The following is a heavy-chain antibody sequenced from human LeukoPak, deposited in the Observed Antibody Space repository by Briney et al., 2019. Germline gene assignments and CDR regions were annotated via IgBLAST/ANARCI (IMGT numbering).Heavy chain of an antibody. Sequence: SQTLSLTCTVSGGSISSCGYYWSWIRQHPGKGLEWIGHIYYSGITYYNPSLKSRVTISVDTSKNQFSLKLSSVTAADTAVYYCARDPYGSIDDWGQGTLVTVSS. D-gene: IGHD3-10*01. CDR3: ARDPYGSIDD. J-gene: IGHJ4*02. CDR1: GGSISSCGYY. V-gene: IGHV4-31*03. CDR2: IYYSGIT.